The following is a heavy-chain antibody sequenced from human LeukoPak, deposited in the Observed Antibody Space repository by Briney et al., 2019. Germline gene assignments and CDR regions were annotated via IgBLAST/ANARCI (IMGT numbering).Heavy chain of an antibody. CDR3: ARRTDYYYGMDV. CDR1: GGTISHYY. CDR2: ISYSGST. J-gene: IGHJ6*02. V-gene: IGHV4-59*08. Sequence: SETMSLTCTVSGGTISHYYWSWIRQPPGKGLECIGYISYSGSTNYNSSLKSRVTISVDTSTNQFSLKLSSVSAADTAVYYCARRTDYYYGMDVWGQGTTVTVSS.